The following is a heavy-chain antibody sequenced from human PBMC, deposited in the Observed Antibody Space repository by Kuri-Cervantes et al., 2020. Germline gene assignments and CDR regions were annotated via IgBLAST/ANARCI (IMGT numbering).Heavy chain of an antibody. CDR3: ARGPARVVVPMDV. D-gene: IGHD2-15*01. V-gene: IGHV1-8*01. CDR2: MNPNSGNT. CDR1: GYTFTSYD. J-gene: IGHJ6*02. Sequence: ASVKVSCKASGYTFTSYDINWVRQATGQGLEWMGWMNPNSGNTGYAQKLQGRVTMTTDTSTSTAYMELRSLRSDDTAVYYCARGPARVVVPMDVWGQGTTVTVSS.